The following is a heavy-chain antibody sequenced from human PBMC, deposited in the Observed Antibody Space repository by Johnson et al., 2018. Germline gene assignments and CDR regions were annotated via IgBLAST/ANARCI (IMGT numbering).Heavy chain of an antibody. D-gene: IGHD5-12*01. V-gene: IGHV3-30*03. CDR1: GFTFSSYG. Sequence: QVQLVQSGGGVVQXGRSXRLXCAASGFTFSSYGMHWVRQAPGKGLEWVAVISYDGSNKYYADSVKGRFTISRDNSKNTRYLQMNSLRAEDTAVYYCARSRYSGYGRYSYGFPTHFDYWGQGTLVTVSS. J-gene: IGHJ4*02. CDR2: ISYDGSNK. CDR3: ARSRYSGYGRYSYGFPTHFDY.